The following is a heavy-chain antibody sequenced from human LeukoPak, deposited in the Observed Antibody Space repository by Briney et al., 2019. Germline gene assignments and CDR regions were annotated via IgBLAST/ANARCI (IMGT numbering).Heavy chain of an antibody. CDR3: AKDRLIYGDQGPPDY. Sequence: PGGSLRLSCAASGFTFSSYGMHWVRQAPGKGLEWVAVISYDGSNKYYADSVKGRFTISRDNSKNTLYLQMNSLRAEDTAVYYCAKDRLIYGDQGPPDYWGQGTLVTVSS. CDR2: ISYDGSNK. V-gene: IGHV3-30*18. J-gene: IGHJ4*02. CDR1: GFTFSSYG. D-gene: IGHD4-17*01.